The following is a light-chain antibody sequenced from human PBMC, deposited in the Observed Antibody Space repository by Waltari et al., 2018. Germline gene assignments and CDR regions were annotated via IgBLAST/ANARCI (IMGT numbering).Light chain of an antibody. CDR3: QQYYSTPPYT. J-gene: IGKJ2*01. Sequence: DIVMTQSPDSLAVSLGERATINCKSRQSVLYSSNNKNYLAWYQQKPGQPPKLLIYWASTRESGVPDRFSGSGSGTDFTLTISSLQAEDVAVYYCQQYYSTPPYTFGQGTKLEI. CDR2: WAS. CDR1: QSVLYSSNNKNY. V-gene: IGKV4-1*01.